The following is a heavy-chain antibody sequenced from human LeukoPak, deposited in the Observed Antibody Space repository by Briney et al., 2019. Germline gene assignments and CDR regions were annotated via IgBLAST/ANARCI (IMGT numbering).Heavy chain of an antibody. CDR2: IYTSGST. CDR1: GGSISSGSYY. CDR3: ARHYSGSYYGYYYGMDV. Sequence: PSETLSLTCTVSGGSISSGSYYWSWIRQPAGKGLEWIGRIYTSGSTNYNPSLKSRVTISVDTSKNQFSLKLSSVTAADTAVYYCARHYSGSYYGYYYGMDVWGQGTTVTVSS. J-gene: IGHJ6*02. V-gene: IGHV4-61*02. D-gene: IGHD1-26*01.